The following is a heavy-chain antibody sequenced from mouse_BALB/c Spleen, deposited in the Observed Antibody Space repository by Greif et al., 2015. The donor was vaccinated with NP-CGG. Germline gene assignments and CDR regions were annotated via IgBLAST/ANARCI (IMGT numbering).Heavy chain of an antibody. D-gene: IGHD2-10*02. CDR1: GYTFTSYY. CDR2: INPSNGGT. V-gene: IGHV1S81*02. Sequence: VQLQQSGAELVKPGASVKLSCKASGYTFTSYYMYWVKQRPGQGLEWIGEINPSNGGTNFNEKFKSKATLTVDKSSSTAYMQLSSLTSEDSAVYYCTRSKYVNSQGYFDVWGAGTTVTVSS. CDR3: TRSKYVNSQGYFDV. J-gene: IGHJ1*01.